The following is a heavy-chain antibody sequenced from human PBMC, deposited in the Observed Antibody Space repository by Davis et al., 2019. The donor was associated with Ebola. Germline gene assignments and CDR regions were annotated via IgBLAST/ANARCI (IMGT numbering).Heavy chain of an antibody. Sequence: GESLKISCSASGFIFSTYVMSWVRQAPGKGLEWVSTYGTSADTYYADSVKGRFTISRDNSKNTLYLQMNGLRVEDTAVYYCAKWGKAGADDYGDYGLAFDIWGQGTMVTVSS. V-gene: IGHV3-23*01. CDR1: GFIFSTYV. D-gene: IGHD4-17*01. CDR3: AKWGKAGADDYGDYGLAFDI. CDR2: GTSADT. J-gene: IGHJ3*02.